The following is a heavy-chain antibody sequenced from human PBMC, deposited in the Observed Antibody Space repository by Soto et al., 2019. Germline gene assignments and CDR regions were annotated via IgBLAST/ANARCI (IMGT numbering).Heavy chain of an antibody. CDR1: GNIFTRHW. CDR3: ASIDFGLNYFYY. CDR2: IDPSDSYT. J-gene: IGHJ4*02. V-gene: IGHV5-10-1*03. Sequence: EVQLVQSGAEVKKPGESLKISGKGSGNIFTRHWIIWVGQMPGKGLEWMGRIDPSDSYTKYSPSFQGHVTVSADKSISTAYLQWSSLKASDSAMYYCASIDFGLNYFYYWGQGTLVTVSS. D-gene: IGHD3-3*01.